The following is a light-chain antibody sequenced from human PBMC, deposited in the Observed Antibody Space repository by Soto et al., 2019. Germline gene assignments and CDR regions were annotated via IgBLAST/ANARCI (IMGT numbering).Light chain of an antibody. J-gene: IGKJ5*01. CDR1: QGINIF. CDR2: DTS. V-gene: IGKV3-20*01. Sequence: LTQSPSFLSASVGDRVTITCRASQGINIFLAWYQQKPGQAPRLLIYDTSSRATGIPDRFSGSGSGTDFTLTISRLEPEDFAVFFCQQYGTSEIIFGQGTRLEIK. CDR3: QQYGTSEII.